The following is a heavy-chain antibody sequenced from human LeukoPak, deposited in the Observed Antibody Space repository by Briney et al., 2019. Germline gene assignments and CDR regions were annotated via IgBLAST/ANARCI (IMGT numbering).Heavy chain of an antibody. D-gene: IGHD6-6*01. CDR2: ISWNGAGI. Sequence: GRSLRLSCAASGFTFDDYAMHWVRRAPGKGLEWVSGISWNGAGIAYADSVKGRFTISRDNAKNSLYLQMNSLTAEDMAFYYCAKDMTPYSPSSGYFDYWGQGTLVTVSS. V-gene: IGHV3-9*03. CDR3: AKDMTPYSPSSGYFDY. CDR1: GFTFDDYA. J-gene: IGHJ4*02.